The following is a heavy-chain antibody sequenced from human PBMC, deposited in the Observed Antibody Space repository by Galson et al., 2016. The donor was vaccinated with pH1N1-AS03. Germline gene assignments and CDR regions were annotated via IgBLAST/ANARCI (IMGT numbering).Heavy chain of an antibody. D-gene: IGHD2-2*01. J-gene: IGHJ6*02. CDR3: ARDPRGPCTSATCATSYYFGMDV. CDR2: INPNDGVT. Sequence: SVKVSCKASGYTFTGFSVNWVRQAPGQGLEWMGWINPNDGVTNCAQKFQAWVTMTGDTSISTAYMELYGLKSDDTAVYYCARDPRGPCTSATCATSYYFGMDVWGQGTTVIVSS. V-gene: IGHV1-2*04. CDR1: GYTFTGFS.